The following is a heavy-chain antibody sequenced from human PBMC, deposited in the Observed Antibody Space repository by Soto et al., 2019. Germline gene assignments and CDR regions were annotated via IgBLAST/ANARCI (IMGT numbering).Heavy chain of an antibody. CDR1: GGSISSSNW. CDR3: ARKEYSGYDYYFDY. Sequence: SSETLSLTCAVSGGSISSSNWWSWVRQTPGKGLEWIGEIYHSGSTNYNPSLKSRVTISVDKSKNQFSLKLSSVTAADTAVYYCARKEYSGYDYYFDYWGQGTLVTVPS. CDR2: IYHSGST. D-gene: IGHD5-12*01. J-gene: IGHJ4*02. V-gene: IGHV4-4*02.